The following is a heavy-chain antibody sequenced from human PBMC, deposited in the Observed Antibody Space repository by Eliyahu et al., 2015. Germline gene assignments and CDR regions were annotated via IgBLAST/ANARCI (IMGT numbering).Heavy chain of an antibody. D-gene: IGHD5-12*01. CDR1: GGSISXGGYX. CDR3: ARVGSGYSFDY. J-gene: IGHJ4*02. Sequence: QLQLQESGSGLVKPSQTLSLTCAVSGGSISXGGYXWGXIRXPPGKGLEWIGYIDHSGSTYYNPSLKSRVTISVDRSKNQVSLKLSSVTAADTAVYYCARVGSGYSFDYWGQGTLVTVSS. CDR2: IDHSGST. V-gene: IGHV4-30-2*01.